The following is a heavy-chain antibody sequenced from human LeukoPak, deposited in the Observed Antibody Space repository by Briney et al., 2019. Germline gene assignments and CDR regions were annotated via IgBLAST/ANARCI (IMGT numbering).Heavy chain of an antibody. D-gene: IGHD6-19*01. J-gene: IGHJ4*02. CDR2: IYSASST. V-gene: IGHV3-53*01. CDR3: ARDLASSTGWEFDY. CDR1: GFTVSTNY. Sequence: GGSLRLSCAASGFTVSTNYMSWVRQAPGKGLEWVSLIYSASSTYYADPVKGRFTISRDNSKNTLYLQMNSLGAEDTAMYYCARDLASSTGWEFDYWGQGTLVTVSS.